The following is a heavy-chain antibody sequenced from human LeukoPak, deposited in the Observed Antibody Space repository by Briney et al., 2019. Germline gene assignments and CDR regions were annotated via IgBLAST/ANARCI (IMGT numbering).Heavy chain of an antibody. Sequence: GGSLRLSCAASGFTFSSYAMTWVRQAPGKGLEWVSGISATGGNTYYADSVKDRFTISRDNSKNTLYPQMNSLRAEDTAVYYCAKDLGHCGGDCYSGSDYWGQGTLVTVSS. D-gene: IGHD2-21*02. V-gene: IGHV3-23*01. CDR1: GFTFSSYA. CDR2: ISATGGNT. J-gene: IGHJ4*02. CDR3: AKDLGHCGGDCYSGSDY.